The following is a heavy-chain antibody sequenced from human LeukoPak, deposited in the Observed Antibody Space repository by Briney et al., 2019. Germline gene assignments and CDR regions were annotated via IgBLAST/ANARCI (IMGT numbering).Heavy chain of an antibody. J-gene: IGHJ5*02. V-gene: IGHV4-34*01. Sequence: SETLSLTCAVYGGSFSGYYWSWIRQPPGKGLEWIGEINHSGSTNYNPSLKSRVTISVDTSKNQFSLKLSSVTAADTAVYYCARALGADSSGYYNWFDPWGQGTLVTVSS. D-gene: IGHD3-22*01. CDR3: ARALGADSSGYYNWFDP. CDR2: INHSGST. CDR1: GGSFSGYY.